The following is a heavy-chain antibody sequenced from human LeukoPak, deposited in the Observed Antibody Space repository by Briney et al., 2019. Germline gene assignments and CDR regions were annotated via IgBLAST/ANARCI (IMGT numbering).Heavy chain of an antibody. Sequence: GASVKVSCKASGYTFTSYAMNWVRRAPGQGLEWMGWINTNTGNPTYAQGFTGRFVFSLDTSVSTAYLQISSLKAEDTAVYYCARERSGSGSYYPPYYGMDVWGQGTTVTVSS. D-gene: IGHD3-10*01. CDR2: INTNTGNP. CDR1: GYTFTSYA. CDR3: ARERSGSGSYYPPYYGMDV. J-gene: IGHJ6*02. V-gene: IGHV7-4-1*02.